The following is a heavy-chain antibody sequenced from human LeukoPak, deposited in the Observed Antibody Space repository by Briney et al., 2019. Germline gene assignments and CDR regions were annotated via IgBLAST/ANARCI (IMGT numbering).Heavy chain of an antibody. V-gene: IGHV4-30-2*01. CDR3: ARVSVAAAGPDY. J-gene: IGHJ4*02. D-gene: IGHD6-13*01. Sequence: SETLSLTCTVSGGSISSGGYHWSWIRQPPGKGLEWIGYIYHSGSTYYNPSLKSRVTISVDRSKNQFSLKLSSVTAADTAVYYCARVSVAAAGPDYWGEGTLVTVSS. CDR2: IYHSGST. CDR1: GGSISSGGYH.